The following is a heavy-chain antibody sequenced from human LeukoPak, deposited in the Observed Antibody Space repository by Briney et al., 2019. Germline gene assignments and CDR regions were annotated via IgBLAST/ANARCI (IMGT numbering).Heavy chain of an antibody. D-gene: IGHD3-22*01. V-gene: IGHV3-21*01. J-gene: IGHJ4*02. CDR2: ISSSSSYI. CDR3: ARGNLWLQRLFDY. Sequence: GGSPRLSCAASGFTFSSYSMNWVRQAPGKGLEWVSSISSSSSYIYYADSVKGRFTISRDNAKNSLYLQMNSLRAEDTAVYYCARGNLWLQRLFDYWGQGTLVTVSS. CDR1: GFTFSSYS.